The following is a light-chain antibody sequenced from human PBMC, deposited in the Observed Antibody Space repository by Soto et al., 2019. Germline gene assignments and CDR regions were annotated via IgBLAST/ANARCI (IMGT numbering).Light chain of an antibody. CDR1: QYMSIY. CDR3: QQSYTTPT. J-gene: IGKJ1*01. Sequence: DIQLTQSPSSLSASVGDRVTITCRASQYMSIYLNWYQHKVGEAPKLLIYTASSLQSGVPSRFSGSGSGTDFTLTISSLQLEDFATYYCQQSYTTPTFGQGTTVEI. V-gene: IGKV1-39*01. CDR2: TAS.